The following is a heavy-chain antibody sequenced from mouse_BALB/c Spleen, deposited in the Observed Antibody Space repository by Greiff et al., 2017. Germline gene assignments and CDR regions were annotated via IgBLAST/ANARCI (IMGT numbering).Heavy chain of an antibody. D-gene: IGHD1-2*01. CDR2: ISSGGGST. CDR1: GFAFSSYD. CDR3: ARSTATRFYFDY. V-gene: IGHV5-12-1*01. J-gene: IGHJ2*01. Sequence: DVKLVESGGGLVKPGGSLKLSCAASGFAFSSYDMSWVRQTPEKRLEWVAYISSGGGSTYYPDTVKGRFTISRDNAKNTLYLQMSSLKSEDTAMYYCARSTATRFYFDYWGQGTTLTVSS.